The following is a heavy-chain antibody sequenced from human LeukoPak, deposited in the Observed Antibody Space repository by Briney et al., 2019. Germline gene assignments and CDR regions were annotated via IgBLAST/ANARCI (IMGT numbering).Heavy chain of an antibody. CDR3: ARGGIQLWLDY. V-gene: IGHV4-34*01. CDR1: GGSFSGYY. CDR2: INHSGST. D-gene: IGHD5-18*01. J-gene: IGHJ4*02. Sequence: PSETLSLTCAVYGGSFSGYYWSWIRQPPGKGLEWIGEINHSGSTNYNPSLKSRVTISVDTSKNQFSLKLSSVPAAHTAVYYCARGGIQLWLDYWGQGTLVTVSS.